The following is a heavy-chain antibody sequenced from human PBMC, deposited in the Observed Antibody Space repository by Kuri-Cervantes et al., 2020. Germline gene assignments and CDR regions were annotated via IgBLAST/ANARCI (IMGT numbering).Heavy chain of an antibody. Sequence: GGSLRLSCAASGFTFSSYAMHWVRQAPGKGLEWVAVISYDGSNKYYANSVKGRFTISRDNSKNTLYLQMNSLRAEDTAVYYCARDGGSYFDYWGQGTLVTVSS. D-gene: IGHD1-26*01. CDR1: GFTFSSYA. CDR2: ISYDGSNK. J-gene: IGHJ4*02. CDR3: ARDGGSYFDY. V-gene: IGHV3-30-3*01.